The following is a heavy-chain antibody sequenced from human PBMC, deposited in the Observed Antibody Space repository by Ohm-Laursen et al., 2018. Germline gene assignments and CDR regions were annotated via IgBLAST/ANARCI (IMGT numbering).Heavy chain of an antibody. CDR1: GFTFDDYA. V-gene: IGHV3-9*01. CDR2: ISWNSGSI. J-gene: IGHJ4*02. D-gene: IGHD4-17*01. Sequence: SLRLSCAAPGFTFDDYAMHWVRQAPGKGLEWVSGISWNSGSIDYADSVKGRFTISRDNAKNSLYLQMNSLRAEDTALYYCAKDITPYGDSYHYYFDYWGQGTLVTVSS. CDR3: AKDITPYGDSYHYYFDY.